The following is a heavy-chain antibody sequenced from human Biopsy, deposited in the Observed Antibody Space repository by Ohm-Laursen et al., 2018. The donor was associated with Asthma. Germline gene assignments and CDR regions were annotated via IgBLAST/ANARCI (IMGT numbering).Heavy chain of an antibody. Sequence: SQTLSLTCPVYGGSFSGYYWSWIRPPPGKGLEWIGEINHSGSTNYNPSLKSRVTISVDTSKNQFSLKLSSVTAADTAVYYCARAGQCSSTSCYNPGWFDPWGQGTLVTVSS. CDR2: INHSGST. CDR3: ARAGQCSSTSCYNPGWFDP. D-gene: IGHD2-2*01. CDR1: GGSFSGYY. J-gene: IGHJ5*02. V-gene: IGHV4-34*01.